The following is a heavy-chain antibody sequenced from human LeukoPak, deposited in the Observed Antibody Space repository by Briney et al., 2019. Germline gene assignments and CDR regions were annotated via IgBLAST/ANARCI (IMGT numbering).Heavy chain of an antibody. CDR3: ARFAVHRRLTVAGQFGLDY. Sequence: ASVKASCKASGYTFTGYYMHWVRQAPGQRLEWMGIINPSGGTTNYAQKFQGRVTMTRDTSTSPVYMDLSSLRSDDTAVYYCARFAVHRRLTVAGQFGLDYWGQGTLVSVSS. J-gene: IGHJ4*02. CDR2: INPSGGTT. V-gene: IGHV1-46*01. CDR1: GYTFTGYY. D-gene: IGHD6-19*01.